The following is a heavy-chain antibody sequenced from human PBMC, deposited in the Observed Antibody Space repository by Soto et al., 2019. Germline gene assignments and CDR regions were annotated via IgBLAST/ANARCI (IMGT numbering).Heavy chain of an antibody. CDR2: TYYRSKWYN. CDR3: TAENCDILTVFDY. J-gene: IGHJ4*02. D-gene: IGHD3-9*01. V-gene: IGHV6-1*01. Sequence: PSRGLEWLGRTYYRSKWYNEYAISVKSRITINPETSKNQFSLQMNSLKTEDTAVYYCTAENCDILTVFDYLVQRTLVTGSS.